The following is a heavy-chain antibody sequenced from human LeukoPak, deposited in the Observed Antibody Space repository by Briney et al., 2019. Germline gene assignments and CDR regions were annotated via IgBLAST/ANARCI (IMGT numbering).Heavy chain of an antibody. CDR2: INPNSGGT. D-gene: IGHD4-17*01. CDR1: GYTFTGYY. V-gene: IGHV1-2*02. Sequence: ASVKVSCKASGYTFTGYYMHWARQAPGQGLEWKGWINPNSGGTNYAQKFQGRVTMTRDTSISTAYMELSRLRSDDTAVYYCARKGMTTVTTEDYYYMDVWGKGTTVTVSS. CDR3: ARKGMTTVTTEDYYYMDV. J-gene: IGHJ6*03.